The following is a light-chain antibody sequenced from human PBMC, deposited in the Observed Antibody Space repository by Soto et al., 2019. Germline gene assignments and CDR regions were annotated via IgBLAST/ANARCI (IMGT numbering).Light chain of an antibody. CDR1: SCNIGAGYD. Sequence: QSVLTQPPSVSGAPGQRVTISCTGSSCNIGAGYDVHWYQQLPGTAPKLLISGNSNRPSGVPDRFSGSKSGTSASLAITGLEAEDEADSYCQSYDNSLSCSVFGGGTKLTVL. CDR2: GNS. V-gene: IGLV1-40*01. J-gene: IGLJ2*01. CDR3: QSYDNSLSCSV.